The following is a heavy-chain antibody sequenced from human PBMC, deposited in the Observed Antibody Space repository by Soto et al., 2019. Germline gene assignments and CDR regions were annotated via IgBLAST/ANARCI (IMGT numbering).Heavy chain of an antibody. V-gene: IGHV3-23*01. CDR3: AKDRLGGNFDY. J-gene: IGHJ4*02. CDR1: GFTFNNYA. CDR2: ISGTGGST. Sequence: EVQLLDSGGGLVQPGGSLRLSCAASGFTFNNYAMNWVRQAPGKGLEWVATISGTGGSTYYADSVKGRFTISRDNSKHTLYLQMNSLRVEDTAVYYCAKDRLGGNFDYWGQGTQVTVSS.